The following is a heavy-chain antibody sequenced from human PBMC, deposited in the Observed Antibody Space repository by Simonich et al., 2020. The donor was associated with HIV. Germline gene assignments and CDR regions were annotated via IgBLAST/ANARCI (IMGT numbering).Heavy chain of an antibody. D-gene: IGHD3-3*01. J-gene: IGHJ6*03. CDR3: AAGNALLRFLEWEGTYMDV. Sequence: QVQLQQWGAGLLKPSETLSLTCAVYGGSFSGYYWNWIRLSPGKGLEWIGEINQMGSTNSNPALKGRVTMSVDKSKNQFSLKLKSVVAADTAVYYCAAGNALLRFLEWEGTYMDVWGKGTTVTVSS. V-gene: IGHV4-34*01. CDR1: GGSFSGYY. CDR2: INQMGST.